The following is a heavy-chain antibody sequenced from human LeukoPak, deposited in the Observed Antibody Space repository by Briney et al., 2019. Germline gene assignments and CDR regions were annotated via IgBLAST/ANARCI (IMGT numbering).Heavy chain of an antibody. D-gene: IGHD3-3*01. CDR1: GFTFSSYS. J-gene: IGHJ4*02. Sequence: PGGSLRLSCAASGFTFSSYSMNWVRQAPGKGLEWVSYISSSSSTIYYADSVKGRFTISRDNAKNSLYLQMNSLRAEDTAVYYCAKMGKTYYDFWSGSNTRGPFDYWGQGTLVTVSS. CDR3: AKMGKTYYDFWSGSNTRGPFDY. V-gene: IGHV3-48*04. CDR2: ISSSSSTI.